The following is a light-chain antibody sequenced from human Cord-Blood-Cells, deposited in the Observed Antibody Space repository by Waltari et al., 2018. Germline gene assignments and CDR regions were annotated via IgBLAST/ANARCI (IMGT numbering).Light chain of an antibody. CDR1: SRDVGGYTY. Sequence: QSALTQPAPVSGSPGQSITISCTGTSRDVGGYTYVSWYQQHPGKAPKLMIYDVSNRPSGVSNRVSGSKSGNTASLTISGLQAEDEADYYCSSYTSSSTYVFGTGTKVTVL. CDR2: DVS. V-gene: IGLV2-14*01. CDR3: SSYTSSSTYV. J-gene: IGLJ1*01.